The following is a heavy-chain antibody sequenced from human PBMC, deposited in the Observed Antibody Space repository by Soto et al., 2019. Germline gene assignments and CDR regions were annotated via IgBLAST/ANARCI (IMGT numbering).Heavy chain of an antibody. J-gene: IGHJ3*02. V-gene: IGHV3-23*01. CDR3: AKVGVAGLGAFDI. CDR1: GFTSSNYG. CDR2: LSGSGGST. Sequence: PGGSLRLSCAASGFTSSNYGMTWVRQAPGKGLEWVSALSGSGGSTYYADSVKGRFTISRDNSKETLYLQMNSLRAEDTAVYYCAKVGVAGLGAFDIWGQGTMVTVSS. D-gene: IGHD6-19*01.